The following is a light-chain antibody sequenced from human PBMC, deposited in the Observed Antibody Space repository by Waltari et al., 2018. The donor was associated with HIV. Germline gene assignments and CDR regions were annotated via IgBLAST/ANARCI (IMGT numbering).Light chain of an antibody. J-gene: IGKJ4*01. V-gene: IGKV1-16*01. CDR3: QHYHNYPVT. CDR2: GTS. Sequence: DIQMTQSPSSLSASVGDAVNITCRASQGISNHLALIQQKPGKAPKSLIFGTSILQSWVPSRFRGSGSGTDFILTINSLQDEDFATYFCQHYHNYPVTFGGGTKVE. CDR1: QGISNH.